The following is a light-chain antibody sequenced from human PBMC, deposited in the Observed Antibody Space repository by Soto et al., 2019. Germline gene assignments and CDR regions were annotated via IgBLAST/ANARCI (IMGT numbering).Light chain of an antibody. CDR1: QSVSSY. Sequence: EIFLTQSPATLSLSRGERATLSWRASQSVSSYLAWYQQKPGQAPRLLIYDASNRATGIPARFSGSGSGTDFTLTISSLEPEDFAVYYCQQYGSSPPLTFGGGTKVDIK. CDR2: DAS. V-gene: IGKV3-11*01. J-gene: IGKJ4*01. CDR3: QQYGSSPPLT.